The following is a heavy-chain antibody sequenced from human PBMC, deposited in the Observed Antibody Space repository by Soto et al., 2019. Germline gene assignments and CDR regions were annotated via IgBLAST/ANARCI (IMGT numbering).Heavy chain of an antibody. V-gene: IGHV1-69*06. CDR1: GDTFKSYR. Sequence: QVQLVQSGAEVKKPGSSVKVSCKVSGDTFKSYRFSWVRQAPGQGLEWMGGITPVFGTPDYAQKFQGRVTVTADRSTSTGYMELSRLKSEDSAVYYCARDLPSLEIRSYGMDVWGQGTTVTVSS. CDR2: ITPVFGTP. D-gene: IGHD3-10*01. J-gene: IGHJ6*02. CDR3: ARDLPSLEIRSYGMDV.